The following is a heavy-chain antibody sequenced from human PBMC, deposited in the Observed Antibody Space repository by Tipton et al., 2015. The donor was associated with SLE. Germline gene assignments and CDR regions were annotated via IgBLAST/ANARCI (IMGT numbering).Heavy chain of an antibody. V-gene: IGHV3-23*01. Sequence: SLRLSCAASGFTFSSYGMSWVRQAPGKGLEWVSAISGSSITTLYADSVKGRFTISRDNSKNTLWLQMNSLRAEDTAVYYCAKGAGGRFGYSSGTDAFDIWGQGTMVIVSS. D-gene: IGHD6-19*01. J-gene: IGHJ3*02. CDR1: GFTFSSYG. CDR3: AKGAGGRFGYSSGTDAFDI. CDR2: ISGSSITT.